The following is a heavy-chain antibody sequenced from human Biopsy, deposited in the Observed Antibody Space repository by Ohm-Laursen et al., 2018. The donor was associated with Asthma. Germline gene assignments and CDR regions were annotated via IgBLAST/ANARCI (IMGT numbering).Heavy chain of an antibody. V-gene: IGHV4-30-4*01. Sequence: SQTLSLTCTVSGGSISSGAYYWSWVRQPPGKGLGWIGYIYYIGSTYYNPSLKSRVAISLDTSKNQFSLKLSSVTAADTAVYFCARWGGVRRYFDYWGQGTLVTVSS. J-gene: IGHJ4*02. CDR2: IYYIGST. CDR3: ARWGGVRRYFDY. CDR1: GGSISSGAYY. D-gene: IGHD3-16*01.